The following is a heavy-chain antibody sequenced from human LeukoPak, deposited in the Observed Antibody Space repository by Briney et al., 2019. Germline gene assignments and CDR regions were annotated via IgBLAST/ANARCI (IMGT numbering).Heavy chain of an antibody. CDR3: RAAADLNDY. D-gene: IGHD6-13*01. CDR2: IRSKADSYTT. J-gene: IGHJ4*02. V-gene: IGHV3-73*01. CDR1: GFTFSGSA. Sequence: GGSLKLSCAASGFTFSGSAMHWVRQPSGKGLGWLGRIRSKADSYTTAYAASVKGRFIVSRDDSKNTAYLQMNSLKTEDTAVYYCRAAADLNDYWGQGTLVTVSS.